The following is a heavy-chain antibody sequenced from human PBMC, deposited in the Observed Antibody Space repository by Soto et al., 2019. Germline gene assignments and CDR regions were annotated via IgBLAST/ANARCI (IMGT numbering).Heavy chain of an antibody. CDR1: GYSFTSYW. J-gene: IGHJ6*03. V-gene: IGHV5-51*01. CDR2: IYPGDSDT. CDR3: ARSGYLGYCSSTSCSSGEYYYYMDV. Sequence: GESMKISSKGSGYSFTSYWIGWVRQMPGKGLEWMGIIYPGDSDTRYSPSFQGQVTISADKSISTAYLQWSSLKASDTAMYYCARSGYLGYCSSTSCSSGEYYYYMDVWGKGTTVTVSS. D-gene: IGHD2-2*01.